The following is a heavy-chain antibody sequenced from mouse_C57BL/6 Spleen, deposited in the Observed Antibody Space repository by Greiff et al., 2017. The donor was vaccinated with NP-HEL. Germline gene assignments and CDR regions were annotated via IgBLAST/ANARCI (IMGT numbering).Heavy chain of an antibody. V-gene: IGHV1-52*01. CDR3: ARSLDGYYVRYAMDY. Sequence: QVQLKQPGAELVRPGSSVKLSCKASGYTFTSYWMHWVKQRPIQGLEWIGNIDPSDSETHYNQKFKDKATLTVDKSSSTAYMQLSSLTSEDSAVYYCARSLDGYYVRYAMDYWGQGTSVTVSS. CDR1: GYTFTSYW. J-gene: IGHJ4*01. CDR2: IDPSDSET. D-gene: IGHD2-3*01.